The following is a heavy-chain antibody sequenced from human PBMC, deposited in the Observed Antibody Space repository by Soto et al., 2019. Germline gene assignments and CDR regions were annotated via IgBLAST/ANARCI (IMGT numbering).Heavy chain of an antibody. J-gene: IGHJ4*02. V-gene: IGHV3-30*18. CDR3: AKGDFRISSGSYTCDY. CDR2: ISYDGSNK. CDR1: GFTFSSYG. D-gene: IGHD1-26*01. Sequence: PGGSLRLSCAASGFTFSSYGMHWVRQAPGKGLEWVAVISYDGSNKYYADSVKGRFTISRDNSKNTLYLQMNSLRAEDTAVYYCAKGDFRISSGSYTCDYWGQGTLVTVSS.